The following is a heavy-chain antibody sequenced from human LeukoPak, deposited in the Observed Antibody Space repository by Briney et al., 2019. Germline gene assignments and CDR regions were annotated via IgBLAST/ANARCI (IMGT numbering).Heavy chain of an antibody. J-gene: IGHJ4*02. V-gene: IGHV3-21*01. D-gene: IGHD1-26*01. CDR2: ISSSSSYR. Sequence: GGSLRLSCAASGLTFSRYSMNWVRQAPGKGLEWVSSISSSSSYRYYADSVKGRFTISRDNAKNSLHLQMNSLRAEDTAVYYCARVGGATAVTMYFEYWGQGTLVTVTS. CDR1: GLTFSRYS. CDR3: ARVGGATAVTMYFEY.